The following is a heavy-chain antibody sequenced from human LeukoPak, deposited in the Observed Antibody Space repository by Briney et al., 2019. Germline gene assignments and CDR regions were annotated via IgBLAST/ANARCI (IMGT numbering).Heavy chain of an antibody. CDR2: ISGSGDST. CDR3: ARDQEDYGDYKAGFDY. Sequence: GGSLRLSCAASGFTFSSFALSWVRQAPGKGLERVSSISGSGDSTYYMESVKGRFTISRDNSENTLYLQMNSLRADDTAVYYCARDQEDYGDYKAGFDYWGQGTLVTVSS. D-gene: IGHD4-17*01. CDR1: GFTFSSFA. J-gene: IGHJ4*02. V-gene: IGHV3-23*01.